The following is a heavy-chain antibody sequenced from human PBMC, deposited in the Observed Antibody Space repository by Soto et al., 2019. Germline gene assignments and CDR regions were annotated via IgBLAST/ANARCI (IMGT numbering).Heavy chain of an antibody. CDR2: IYYSGST. J-gene: IGHJ6*02. CDR3: ARTDYGEYVVIDV. Sequence: PSETLSLTCTVSGGCVSSGSYYWSWIRQPPGKGLEWIGYIYYSGSTNYNPSLKSRVTISVDTSKNQFSLKLSSVTAADTAVYYCARTDYGEYVVIDVWGQGTTVTVSS. CDR1: GGCVSSGSYY. V-gene: IGHV4-61*01. D-gene: IGHD4-17*01.